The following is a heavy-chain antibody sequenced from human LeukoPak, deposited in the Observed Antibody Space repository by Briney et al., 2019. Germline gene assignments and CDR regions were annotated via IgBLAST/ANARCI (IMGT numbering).Heavy chain of an antibody. CDR2: IYYSGST. Sequence: PSQTLSLTCTVSGGSISSGGYYWSWIRQHPGKGLEWIGYIYYSGSTYYNPSLKSRVTISVDTSKNQFSLKLSSVTAADTAVYYCASYPMAYYDILTGYWGSFDYWGQGTLVTVSS. J-gene: IGHJ4*02. V-gene: IGHV4-31*03. CDR3: ASYPMAYYDILTGYWGSFDY. D-gene: IGHD3-9*01. CDR1: GGSISSGGYY.